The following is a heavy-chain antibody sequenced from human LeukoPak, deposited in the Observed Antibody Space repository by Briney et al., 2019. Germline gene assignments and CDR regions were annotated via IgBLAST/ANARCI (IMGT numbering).Heavy chain of an antibody. V-gene: IGHV3-33*06. CDR2: IWYDGSNK. Sequence: GGSLRLSCAASGFTFSNYGMHWVRQGPGKGLEWVAVIWYDGSNKYYADSVKGRFTISRDNSKNTLHLQMNSLRAEDTAVYYCAKDGGYCSGGSCYSGAEYFQHWGQGTLVTVSS. CDR3: AKDGGYCSGGSCYSGAEYFQH. CDR1: GFTFSNYG. J-gene: IGHJ1*01. D-gene: IGHD2-15*01.